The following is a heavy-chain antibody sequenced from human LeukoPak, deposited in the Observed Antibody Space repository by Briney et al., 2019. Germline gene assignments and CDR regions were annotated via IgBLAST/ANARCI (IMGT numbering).Heavy chain of an antibody. Sequence: SETLSLTCAVYGGSFSGYYWSWIRQPPGEGLEWIGSLSYSGSTYYNPSLKSRVSLSLDTSNNRFSLKLNSVTAADTAVYYCARLPFGVLINYYYYYMDVWGKGTMVTVSS. CDR2: LSYSGST. CDR3: ARLPFGVLINYYYYYMDV. D-gene: IGHD3-3*01. J-gene: IGHJ6*03. CDR1: GGSFSGYY. V-gene: IGHV4-34*01.